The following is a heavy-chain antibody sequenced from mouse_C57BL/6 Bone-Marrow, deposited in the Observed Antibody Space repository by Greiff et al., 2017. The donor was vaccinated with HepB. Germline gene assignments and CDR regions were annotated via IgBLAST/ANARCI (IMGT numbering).Heavy chain of an antibody. CDR3: ARRRKLTMDY. D-gene: IGHD1-3*01. CDR1: GYTFTSYW. Sequence: QVQLQQPGTELVKPGASVKLSCKASGYTFTSYWMHWVKQRPGQGLEWIGTINPSNDDTNYNEKFKSKATLNVDKSSSTAYMRLSSLASEDSAVYYWARRRKLTMDYWGQGTSVTVSS. CDR2: INPSNDDT. J-gene: IGHJ4*01. V-gene: IGHV1-53*01.